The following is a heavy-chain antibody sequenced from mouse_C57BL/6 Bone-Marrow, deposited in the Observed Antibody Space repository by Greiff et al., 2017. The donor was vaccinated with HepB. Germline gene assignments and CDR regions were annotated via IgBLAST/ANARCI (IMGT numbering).Heavy chain of an antibody. V-gene: IGHV5-16*01. CDR2: INYDGSST. J-gene: IGHJ2*01. CDR3: ARDSGWLSFFDY. CDR1: GFTFSDYY. Sequence: EVKLVDSEGGLVQPGSSMKLSCTASGFTFSDYYMAWVRQVPEKGLEWVANINYDGSSTYYLDSLKSRFIISRDNAKNILYLQMSSLKSEDTATYYCARDSGWLSFFDYWGQGTTLTVSS. D-gene: IGHD2-3*01.